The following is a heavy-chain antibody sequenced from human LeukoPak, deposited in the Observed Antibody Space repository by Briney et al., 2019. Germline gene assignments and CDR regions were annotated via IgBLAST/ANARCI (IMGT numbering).Heavy chain of an antibody. CDR3: AKQTTMVRGVIDY. J-gene: IGHJ4*02. CDR2: ISYDGNAK. V-gene: IGHV3-30*18. CDR1: GFTFSGYR. D-gene: IGHD3-10*01. Sequence: GRSLRLSCAASGFTFSGYRMHWVRQAPGKGLEWVAVISYDGNAKYYADSVKGRFTISRDNAKNTLYLQMDSLIVEDTAVYYCAKQTTMVRGVIDYWGQGSLVTVSS.